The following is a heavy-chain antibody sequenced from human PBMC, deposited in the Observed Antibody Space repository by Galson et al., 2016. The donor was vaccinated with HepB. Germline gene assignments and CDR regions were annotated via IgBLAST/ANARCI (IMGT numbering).Heavy chain of an antibody. J-gene: IGHJ4*02. D-gene: IGHD1-26*01. CDR2: ISPDGSKI. CDR1: GFTFSDSA. V-gene: IGHV3-30*04. Sequence: SLRLSCAASGFTFSDSAMHWVRQAPGKGLEWVAVISPDGSKIYYADSVKGRFTISRDNSKSTLFLQMNSLRADDTAMYYCARGDIVGAIFDYWGQGTLVTVSS. CDR3: ARGDIVGAIFDY.